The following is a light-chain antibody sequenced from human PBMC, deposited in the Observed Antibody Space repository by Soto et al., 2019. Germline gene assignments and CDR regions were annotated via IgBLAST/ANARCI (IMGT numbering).Light chain of an antibody. J-gene: IGKJ1*01. CDR3: QQRGNWPWT. Sequence: EIVLTQSPATLSLSPGERATLSCRTSQSVSRSLAWYQQKPGQAPRLLIYDASKRDTGIPARFSGSGSGTDFTLTISSLEPEDFAVYYCQQRGNWPWTFGQGTKVEIK. CDR2: DAS. V-gene: IGKV3-11*01. CDR1: QSVSRS.